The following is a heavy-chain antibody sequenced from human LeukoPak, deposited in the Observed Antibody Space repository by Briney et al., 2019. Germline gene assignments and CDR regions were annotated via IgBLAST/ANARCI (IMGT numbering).Heavy chain of an antibody. CDR2: ISTSGSTI. CDR1: GFTFSEYY. D-gene: IGHD3-10*01. Sequence: KPGGSLRLSCAASGFTFSEYYMIWIRQAPGKGLEWVSYISTSGSTIYYADSVKGRFTISRDNAKNSLYLQMNSLRAEDTAVYYCARDSMVRGVLSSIYWGQGTLVTVSS. CDR3: ARDSMVRGVLSSIY. V-gene: IGHV3-11*04. J-gene: IGHJ4*02.